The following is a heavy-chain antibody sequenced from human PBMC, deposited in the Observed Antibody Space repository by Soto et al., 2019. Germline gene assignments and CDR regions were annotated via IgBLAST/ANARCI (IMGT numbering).Heavy chain of an antibody. CDR2: IYWDDDK. J-gene: IGHJ4*02. Sequence: QITLKESGPALVKPTQTLSLTCTFSGFSLNTPEVGVGWIRQTPGKDLEWLALIYWDDDKYYNPSLDSRLTPPKATSKNPVVLTTTHMDPVDTATYSRANRADVGFAEVLSRPFGIWGQGTLVTISS. CDR1: GFSLNTPEVG. V-gene: IGHV2-5*02. D-gene: IGHD3-16*01. CDR3: ANRADVGFAEVLSRPFGI.